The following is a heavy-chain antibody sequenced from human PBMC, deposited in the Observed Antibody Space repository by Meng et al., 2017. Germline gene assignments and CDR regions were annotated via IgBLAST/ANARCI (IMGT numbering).Heavy chain of an antibody. CDR2: IYYSGSR. J-gene: IGHJ4*02. CDR1: GDSIGSTDYY. V-gene: IGHV4-30-4*01. CDR3: ARVTGKIYYDGSGYPEAFDY. D-gene: IGHD3-22*01. Sequence: QGQLQEPGPGLGKPSQTLSLTGTVSGDSIGSTDYYWSWVRQPPGKGLEWIGYIYYSGSRYYNPSLKSRVTISVDTSKNQFSLKLSSVTAADTAVYYCARVTGKIYYDGSGYPEAFDYWGQGTLVTVSS.